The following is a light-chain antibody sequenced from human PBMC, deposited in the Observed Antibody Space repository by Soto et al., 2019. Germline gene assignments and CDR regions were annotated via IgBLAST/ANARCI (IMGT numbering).Light chain of an antibody. CDR3: QQYSRLWS. J-gene: IGKJ1*01. CDR1: QSVGTN. CDR2: ATS. V-gene: IGKV3-15*01. Sequence: EIVMTQSPASLSVSPGERATLYCRASQSVGTNLAWYQQKPGQAPRVLIFATSTRATGIPARFSGSGSGTEFSLTISSLQSEDFGIYYCQQYSRLWSFGQGTKVEIE.